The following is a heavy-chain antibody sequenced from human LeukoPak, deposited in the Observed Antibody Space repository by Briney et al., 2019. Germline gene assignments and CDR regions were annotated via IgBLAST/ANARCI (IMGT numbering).Heavy chain of an antibody. CDR2: ISAYNGNT. V-gene: IGHV1-18*04. CDR1: GYTFTSYG. Sequence: GASVKVSCKASGYTFTSYGISWVRQAPGQGLEWMGWISAYNGNTNYAQKLQGRVTMTTDTPTSTAYMELRSLRSDDTAVYYCARGDPVPYYYGSGSYYIGWFDPWGQGTLVTVSS. D-gene: IGHD3-10*01. J-gene: IGHJ5*02. CDR3: ARGDPVPYYYGSGSYYIGWFDP.